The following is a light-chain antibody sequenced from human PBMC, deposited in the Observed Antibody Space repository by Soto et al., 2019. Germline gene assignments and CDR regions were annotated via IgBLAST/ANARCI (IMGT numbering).Light chain of an antibody. CDR2: KAS. Sequence: DIQMTQSPSTLSAYVGDRVTITCRASQSISTWLAWYQHKPGKAPKLLIYKASNLESGVTSRFSGSGSGTEFTLTISSLEPDDFATYYCQQYNHYWTFGQGTKVEMK. CDR1: QSISTW. CDR3: QQYNHYWT. V-gene: IGKV1-5*03. J-gene: IGKJ1*01.